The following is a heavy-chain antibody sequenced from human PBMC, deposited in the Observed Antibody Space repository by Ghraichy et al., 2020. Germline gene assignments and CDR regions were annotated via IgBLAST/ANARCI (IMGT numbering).Heavy chain of an antibody. CDR3: ASAPRRFYYYYGMDV. V-gene: IGHV4-34*01. D-gene: IGHD3-3*01. CDR1: GGSFSGYY. J-gene: IGHJ6*02. CDR2: INHSGST. Sequence: SETLSLTCAVYGGSFSGYYWSWIRQPPGKGLEWIGEINHSGSTNYNPSLKSRVTISVDTSKNQFSLKLSSVTAADTAVYYCASAPRRFYYYYGMDVWGQGTTVTVSS.